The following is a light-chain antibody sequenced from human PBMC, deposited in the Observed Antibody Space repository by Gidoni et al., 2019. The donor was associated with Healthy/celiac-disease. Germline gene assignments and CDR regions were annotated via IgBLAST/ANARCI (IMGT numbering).Light chain of an antibody. Sequence: QSVLTQPPSASGPPGQRVTISCSGSSSNIGSNTVNWYQQLSGTAPKLLIYSNNQRPSGVPDRFSGSKSGTSASLAISGLQSEDEADYYCAAWDDSLNGYWVFGGGTKLTVL. V-gene: IGLV1-44*01. CDR2: SNN. J-gene: IGLJ3*02. CDR3: AAWDDSLNGYWV. CDR1: SSNIGSNT.